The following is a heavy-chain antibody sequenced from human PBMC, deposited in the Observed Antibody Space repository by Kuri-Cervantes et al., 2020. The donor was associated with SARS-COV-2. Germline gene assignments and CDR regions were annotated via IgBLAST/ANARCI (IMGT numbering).Heavy chain of an antibody. J-gene: IGHJ4*02. CDR1: GFTFSSYS. V-gene: IGHV3-21*04. CDR2: ISSSSSYI. Sequence: GESLKISCAASGFTFSSYSMNWVRQAPGKGLEWVSSISSSSSYIYHADSVKGRFTISRDNAKNSLYLQMNSLRAEDTAVYYCARDRSFTPDYWGQGTLVTVSS. CDR3: ARDRSFTPDY. D-gene: IGHD3-10*01.